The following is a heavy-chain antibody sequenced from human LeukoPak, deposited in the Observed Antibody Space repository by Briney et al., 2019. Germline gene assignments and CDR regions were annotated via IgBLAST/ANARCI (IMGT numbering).Heavy chain of an antibody. CDR1: GCSISSSSYY. CDR3: AGHSVVAGGY. CDR2: IYDSGST. Sequence: SETLSLTCTVSGCSISSSSYYWGWIRQPPGQGLEWIGGIYDSGSTYYNPSLKSRATISVETSNNQFFLQLSSVTAADTAVYYCAGHSVVAGGYWGQGTLVTVSS. D-gene: IGHD2-15*01. J-gene: IGHJ4*02. V-gene: IGHV4-39*01.